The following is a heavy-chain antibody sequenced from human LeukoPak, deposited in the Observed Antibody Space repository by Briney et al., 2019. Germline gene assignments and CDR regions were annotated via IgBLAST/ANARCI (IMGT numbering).Heavy chain of an antibody. CDR2: ISAYNGNR. Sequence: ASVKVSCKASGYTFTSYGISWVRQAPGQGLEWMGWISAYNGNRDYAQNLQGRVTMTTDTSTNTAYMELRSLRSDDTAVYYCARDAPSYYAGSGKNLWGQGTLVIVSS. CDR1: GYTFTSYG. D-gene: IGHD3-10*01. J-gene: IGHJ5*02. CDR3: ARDAPSYYAGSGKNL. V-gene: IGHV1-18*01.